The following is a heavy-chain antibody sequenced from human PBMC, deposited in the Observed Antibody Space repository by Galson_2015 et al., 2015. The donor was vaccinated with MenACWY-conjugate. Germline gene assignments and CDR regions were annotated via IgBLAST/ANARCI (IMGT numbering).Heavy chain of an antibody. Sequence: SLRLSCATSGFTFNNYDMNWVRQAPGKGLEWVSSISTSSTNIYYADSVKGRFTISRDNAKNSVYLQMNSRRAEDTAVYFCARVVPSAMIHGFDYWGQGTLVTVSS. J-gene: IGHJ4*02. CDR2: ISTSSTNI. CDR3: ARVVPSAMIHGFDY. CDR1: GFTFNNYD. V-gene: IGHV3-21*01. D-gene: IGHD2-2*01.